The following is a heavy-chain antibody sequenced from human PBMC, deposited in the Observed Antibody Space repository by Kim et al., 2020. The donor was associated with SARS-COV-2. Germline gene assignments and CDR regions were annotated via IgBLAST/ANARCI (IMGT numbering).Heavy chain of an antibody. D-gene: IGHD2-2*01. CDR1: GGSISSYY. J-gene: IGHJ3*02. Sequence: SETLSLTCTVSGGSISSYYWSWIRQPPGKGLEWIGYIYYSGSTNYNPSLKSRVTISVDTSKNQFSLKLSSVTAADTAVYYCARVYCSGTSCYNHLAFDIWGQRKMVTVSS. CDR3: ARVYCSGTSCYNHLAFDI. CDR2: IYYSGST. V-gene: IGHV4-59*01.